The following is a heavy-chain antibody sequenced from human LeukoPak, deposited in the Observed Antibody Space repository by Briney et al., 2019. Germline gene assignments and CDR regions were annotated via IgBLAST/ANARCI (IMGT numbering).Heavy chain of an antibody. CDR2: ISYDGSNK. CDR1: GFTFSSYW. D-gene: IGHD5-24*01. V-gene: IGHV3-30*18. J-gene: IGHJ4*02. Sequence: PGGSLRLSCAASGFTFSSYWMSWVRQAPGKGLEWVAVISYDGSNKYYADSVKGRFTISRDNSKNTLYLQMNSLRAEDTAVYYCAKAVRWLSFSLPFDYWGQGTLVTVSS. CDR3: AKAVRWLSFSLPFDY.